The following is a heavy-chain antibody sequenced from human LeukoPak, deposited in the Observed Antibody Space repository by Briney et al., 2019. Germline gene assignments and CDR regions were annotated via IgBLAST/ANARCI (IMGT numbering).Heavy chain of an antibody. CDR2: IYYSGST. CDR3: ARTFGCRSTSCQPGNWFDP. CDR1: GGSISSYY. Sequence: LETLSLTCTVSGGSISSYYWSWIRQPPGKGLEWIGYIYYSGSTNYNPSLKSRVTISVDTSKNQFSLKLSSVTAADTAVYYCARTFGCRSTSCQPGNWFDPWGQGTLVTVSS. V-gene: IGHV4-59*01. J-gene: IGHJ5*02. D-gene: IGHD2-2*01.